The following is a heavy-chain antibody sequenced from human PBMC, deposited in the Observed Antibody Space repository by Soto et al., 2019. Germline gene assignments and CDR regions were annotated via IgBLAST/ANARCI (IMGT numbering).Heavy chain of an antibody. CDR3: SKDDLSRKYYRHSLDV. CDR1: GFTFSNYG. J-gene: IGHJ6*02. D-gene: IGHD1-26*01. CDR2: IWYDGSGQ. V-gene: IGHV3-33*03. Sequence: QVQLVESGGGLVQPGRSLRLSCVVSGFTFSNYGMHWVRQAPGKGLEWVADIWYDGSGQRYAGSVQGRFTISRDNSKNTLYLQINSLRVEDTAVYYCSKDDLSRKYYRHSLDVWGQGTTVTVSS.